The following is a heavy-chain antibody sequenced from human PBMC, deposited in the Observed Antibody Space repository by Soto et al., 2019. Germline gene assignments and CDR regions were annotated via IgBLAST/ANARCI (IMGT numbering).Heavy chain of an antibody. Sequence: GGSLRLSCAASGFTFSNYRMNWVRQAPGKGLEWVSSISSGSTYIYYADSLKGRFTISRDNAKNSLYLQMNSLRVEDTAVYYCVRDLRYCTGASCYPNFDYWGQGTRLTVSS. V-gene: IGHV3-21*01. CDR3: VRDLRYCTGASCYPNFDY. CDR2: ISSGSTYI. D-gene: IGHD2-15*01. J-gene: IGHJ4*02. CDR1: GFTFSNYR.